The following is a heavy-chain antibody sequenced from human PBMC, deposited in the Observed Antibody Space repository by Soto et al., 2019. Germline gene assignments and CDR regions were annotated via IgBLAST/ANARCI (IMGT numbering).Heavy chain of an antibody. D-gene: IGHD2-8*01. Sequence: GESLKISCKGSGYSFTSYWIGWVRQMPGKGLEWMGIIYPGDSDTRYSPSFQGQVTISADKSISTAYPQWSSLKASDTAMYYCARSVYEMLYDPYGMDVWGQGTTVTVSS. J-gene: IGHJ6*02. CDR1: GYSFTSYW. CDR3: ARSVYEMLYDPYGMDV. V-gene: IGHV5-51*01. CDR2: IYPGDSDT.